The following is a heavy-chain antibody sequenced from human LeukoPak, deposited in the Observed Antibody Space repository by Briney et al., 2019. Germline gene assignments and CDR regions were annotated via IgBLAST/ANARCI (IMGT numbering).Heavy chain of an antibody. CDR3: ARPGGYYYYYMDV. J-gene: IGHJ6*03. Sequence: GASVKVSCKASGYTFTGYYMHWVRQAPGQGLEWMGWINPSSGGTNYAQKFQGRVTMTRDTSISTAYMELSRLRSDDTAVYYCARPGGYYYYYMDVWGKGTTVTVSS. D-gene: IGHD4-23*01. V-gene: IGHV1-2*02. CDR2: INPSSGGT. CDR1: GYTFTGYY.